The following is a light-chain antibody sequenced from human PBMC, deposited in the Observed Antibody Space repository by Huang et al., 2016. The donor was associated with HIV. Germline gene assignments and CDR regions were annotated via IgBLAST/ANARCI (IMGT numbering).Light chain of an antibody. Sequence: EILMTQSPVTLSVSPGERATLSCRASQTVGTDLVWFQQKPGQSPRLLIYDASTRATGVPAYFSGSGSGTEFTLTINSLQSEDFAVYYCQQYNDRRTFGGGTKVEIK. J-gene: IGKJ4*01. CDR2: DAS. CDR3: QQYNDRRT. V-gene: IGKV3-15*01. CDR1: QTVGTD.